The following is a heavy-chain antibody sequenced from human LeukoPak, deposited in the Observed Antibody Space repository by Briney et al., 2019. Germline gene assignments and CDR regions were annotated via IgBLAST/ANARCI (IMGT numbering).Heavy chain of an antibody. J-gene: IGHJ4*02. CDR2: IYHSGST. Sequence: SETLSLTCTVSGYSISSGYYWGWIRQPPGKGLEWIGSIYHSGSTYYNPSLKSRVTISVDTSKNHLSLKLSSVTAADTAVYYCASLDCSSTSCYGGVDYWGQGTLVTVSS. V-gene: IGHV4-38-2*02. CDR3: ASLDCSSTSCYGGVDY. D-gene: IGHD2-2*01. CDR1: GYSISSGYY.